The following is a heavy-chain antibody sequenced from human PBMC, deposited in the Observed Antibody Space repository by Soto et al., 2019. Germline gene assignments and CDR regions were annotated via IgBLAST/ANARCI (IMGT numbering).Heavy chain of an antibody. Sequence: SETLSLTCTVSGGSISSGGYYWSWIRQHPGKGLEWIGYIYYSGSTYYNPSLKSRVTISVDTSKNQFSLKLSSVTAADTAVYYCARSGYGYVPNPFFYWGQGTLVTVSS. D-gene: IGHD5-18*01. CDR1: GGSISSGGYY. V-gene: IGHV4-31*03. CDR3: ARSGYGYVPNPFFY. CDR2: IYYSGST. J-gene: IGHJ4*02.